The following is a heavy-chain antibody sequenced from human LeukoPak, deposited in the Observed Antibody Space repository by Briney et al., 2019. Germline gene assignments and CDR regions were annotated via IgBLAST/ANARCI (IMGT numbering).Heavy chain of an antibody. V-gene: IGHV4-61*02. CDR3: ARVGGYSYGFRYYYYYMDV. Sequence: SETLSLTCAVYGDSISSGDYYWSWIRQPAGKGLEWIGRISSSGSTNYNPSLKSRVTISVDTSKNQFSLKLSSVTAADTAVYYCARVGGYSYGFRYYYYYMDVWGKGTTVTISS. D-gene: IGHD5-18*01. J-gene: IGHJ6*03. CDR1: GDSISSGDYY. CDR2: ISSSGST.